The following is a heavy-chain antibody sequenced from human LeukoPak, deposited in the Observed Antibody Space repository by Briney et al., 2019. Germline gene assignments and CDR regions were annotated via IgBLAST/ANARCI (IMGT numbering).Heavy chain of an antibody. V-gene: IGHV4-39*01. CDR1: GGSISSNSNY. J-gene: IGHJ4*02. Sequence: SETLSLTCTVSGGSISSNSNYWAWIRQPPGRGLEWIGSISYGGSTYYSPSLESRVTISVDTSKNQFSLRLSFVTAADTAVYYCARQALWFFDHWGQGTLVTVSS. D-gene: IGHD2-21*01. CDR3: ARQALWFFDH. CDR2: ISYGGST.